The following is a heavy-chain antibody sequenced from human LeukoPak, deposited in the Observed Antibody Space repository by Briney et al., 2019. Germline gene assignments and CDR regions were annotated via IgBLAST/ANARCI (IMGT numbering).Heavy chain of an antibody. CDR2: IIPILGIA. J-gene: IGHJ6*02. Sequence: SVKVSCKASGGTFSSYTISWVRQAPGQGLEWMGRIIPILGIANYAQKFQGKVTITADKSTSTAYMELSSLRSEDTAVYYCARGVEAAAGYDYYYGMDVWGQGTTVTVSS. CDR3: ARGVEAAAGYDYYYGMDV. CDR1: GGTFSSYT. D-gene: IGHD6-13*01. V-gene: IGHV1-69*02.